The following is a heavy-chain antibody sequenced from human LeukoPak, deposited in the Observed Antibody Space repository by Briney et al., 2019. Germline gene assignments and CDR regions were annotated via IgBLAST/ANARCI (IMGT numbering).Heavy chain of an antibody. J-gene: IGHJ6*03. CDR2: IYSGGST. D-gene: IGHD3-10*01. CDR1: GFTVGSNY. V-gene: IGHV3-53*01. Sequence: PGGSLRLSCAASGFTVGSNYMSWVRQAPGKGLEWVSVIYSGGSTYYADSVKGRFTISRGNSKNTLYLQMNNLRAEDTAVYYCASGSGSYRTPYYYMDVWGKGTTVTVSS. CDR3: ASGSGSYRTPYYYMDV.